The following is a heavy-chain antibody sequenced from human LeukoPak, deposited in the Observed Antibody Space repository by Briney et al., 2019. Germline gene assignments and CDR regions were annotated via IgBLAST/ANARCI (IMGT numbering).Heavy chain of an antibody. D-gene: IGHD3-22*01. CDR1: GFTFSSYG. V-gene: IGHV3-53*01. Sequence: GGSLRLSCAASGFTFSSYGMSWVRQAPGKGLEWVSFIYSDNTHYSDSVKGRFTISRDNSKNTLYLQMNSLRAEDTAVYYCARATLTYYYDSSGYYDAFDIWGQGTMVTVSS. J-gene: IGHJ3*02. CDR2: IYSDNT. CDR3: ARATLTYYYDSSGYYDAFDI.